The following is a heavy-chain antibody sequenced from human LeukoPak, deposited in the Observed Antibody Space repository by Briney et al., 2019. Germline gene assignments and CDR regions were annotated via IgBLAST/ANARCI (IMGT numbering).Heavy chain of an antibody. CDR3: VHSLDWLLLPPAYYFDY. D-gene: IGHD3-9*01. V-gene: IGHV3-23*01. CDR1: GFTFSSYA. Sequence: GGSLRLPCAASGFTFSSYAMSWVRQAPGKGLEWVSAISGSGGSTYYADSVKGRFTISRDNSKNTLYLQMNSLRAEDTAVYYCVHSLDWLLLPPAYYFDYWGQGTLVTVSS. J-gene: IGHJ4*02. CDR2: ISGSGGST.